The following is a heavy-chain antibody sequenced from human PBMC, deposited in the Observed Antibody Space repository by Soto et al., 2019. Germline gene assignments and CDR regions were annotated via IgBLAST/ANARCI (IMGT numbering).Heavy chain of an antibody. V-gene: IGHV4-39*01. J-gene: IGHJ6*03. CDR3: ARLSATMVRGVKNYYYYYMDV. CDR2: IYYSGST. Sequence: QLQLQESGPGLVKPSETLSLICTVSGGSISSSSYYWGWIRQPPGKGLEWIGSIYYSGSTYYNPSLKSRVTISVDTSKNQFSLKLSSVTAADTAVYYCARLSATMVRGVKNYYYYYMDVWGKGTTVTVSS. D-gene: IGHD3-10*01. CDR1: GGSISSSSYY.